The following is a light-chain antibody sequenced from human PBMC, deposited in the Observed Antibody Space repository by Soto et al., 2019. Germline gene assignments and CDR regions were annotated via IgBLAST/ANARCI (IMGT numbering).Light chain of an antibody. J-gene: IGKJ5*01. CDR1: QSVSSSS. Sequence: EIVLTQSPGTLSLSPGERATLSCRASQSVSSSSLAWYQQKPGQAPTLLIYGASTRSTDIPDRFSGSGSGTDFTVTVSRLESEAFAVDYCQHYASSPPITFGQGTRLEIK. CDR3: QHYASSPPIT. CDR2: GAS. V-gene: IGKV3-20*01.